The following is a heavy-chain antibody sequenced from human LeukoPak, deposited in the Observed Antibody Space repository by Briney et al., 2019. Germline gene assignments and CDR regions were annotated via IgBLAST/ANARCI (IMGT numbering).Heavy chain of an antibody. V-gene: IGHV1-2*02. Sequence: PGGSLRLSCAASGFTFSSYGMHWVRQAPGQGLEWMGWINPNSGGTNYAQKFQGRVTMTRDTSISTAYMELSRLRSDDTAVYYCARVHLVRRYFDYWGQGTLVTVSS. J-gene: IGHJ4*02. D-gene: IGHD2-2*01. CDR2: INPNSGGT. CDR1: GFTFSSYG. CDR3: ARVHLVRRYFDY.